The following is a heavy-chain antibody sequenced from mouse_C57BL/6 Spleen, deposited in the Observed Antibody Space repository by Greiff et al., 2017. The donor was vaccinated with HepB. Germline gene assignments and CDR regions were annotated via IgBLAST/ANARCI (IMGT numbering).Heavy chain of an antibody. D-gene: IGHD2-4*01. J-gene: IGHJ3*01. V-gene: IGHV1-18*01. CDR1: GYTFTDYN. Sequence: EVKLMESGPELVKPGASVKIPCKASGYTFTDYNMDWVKQSHGKSLEWIGDINPNNGGTNYNQKFKGKATLTVDKSSSTAYMELRSLTSEDTAVYYCAREGDYAWFAYWGQGTLVTVSA. CDR3: AREGDYAWFAY. CDR2: INPNNGGT.